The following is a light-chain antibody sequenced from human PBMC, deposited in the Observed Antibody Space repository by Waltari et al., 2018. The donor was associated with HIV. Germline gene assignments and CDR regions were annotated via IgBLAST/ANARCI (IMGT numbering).Light chain of an antibody. CDR1: NSHIGAGYD. CDR2: DNR. V-gene: IGLV1-40*01. CDR3: QSYDNSLSNVV. Sequence: QSVLTQPPSVSGAPGQRVTISCTGSNSHIGAGYDAHWYQQLPGSAPKLLMFDNRKRPSGVPDRFSGSKSGTSASLVITGLQAADEAVYYCQSYDNSLSNVVFGGGTKLIVL. J-gene: IGLJ2*01.